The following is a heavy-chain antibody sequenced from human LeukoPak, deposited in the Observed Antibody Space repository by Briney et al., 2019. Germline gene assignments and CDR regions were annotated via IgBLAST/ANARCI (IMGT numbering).Heavy chain of an antibody. V-gene: IGHV3-7*01. D-gene: IGHD6-19*01. CDR2: INQDGSEE. CDR3: ARDRLTSGWLTDF. CDR1: GFTFSNYW. J-gene: IGHJ4*02. Sequence: GGSLRLSCAASGFTFSNYWMTWVRQAPGKGLEWVAHINQDGSEEHYMDSVKARFTISRDNAKNSLSLQMDSLRTEDTAVYYCARDRLTSGWLTDFWGRGTLVIVSS.